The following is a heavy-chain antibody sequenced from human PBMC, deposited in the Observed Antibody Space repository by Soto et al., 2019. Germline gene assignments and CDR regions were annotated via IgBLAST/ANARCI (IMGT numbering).Heavy chain of an antibody. CDR3: ARDQDSDNYVYAGSQEPYCMDV. D-gene: IGHD3-16*01. CDR2: TIARFGSA. J-gene: IGHJ6*02. CDR1: GGTFSSDF. V-gene: IGHV1-69*06. Sequence: SVKVSCKASGGTFSSDFISWVRQAPGQGXEWVGGTIARFGSANFAQKFQGRVTITADRFTSTVYMELSSLTSEDTATYYCARDQDSDNYVYAGSQEPYCMDVLGQGTTVTVSS.